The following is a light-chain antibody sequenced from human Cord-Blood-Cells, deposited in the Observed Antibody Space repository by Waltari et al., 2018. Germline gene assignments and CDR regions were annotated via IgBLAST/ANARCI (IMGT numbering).Light chain of an antibody. V-gene: IGKV1-33*01. CDR1: QDIRNY. CDR2: DAS. CDR3: QQYDNLPLT. J-gene: IGKJ4*01. Sequence: DIQMTLSPSSLSASVGHRVTITCQASQDIRNYLNWYQQKPGKAPKLLIYDASNLETGVPSRFSGSGSGTDFTFTISSLQPEDIAGYYCQQYDNLPLTFGGGTTVEIK.